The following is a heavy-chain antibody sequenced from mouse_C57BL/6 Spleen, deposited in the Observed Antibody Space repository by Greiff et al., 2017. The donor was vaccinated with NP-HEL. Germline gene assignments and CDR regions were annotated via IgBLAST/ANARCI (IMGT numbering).Heavy chain of an antibody. CDR1: GYTFTSYW. V-gene: IGHV1-7*01. J-gene: IGHJ4*01. Sequence: VQLQQSGAELAKPGASVKLSCKASGYTFTSYWMHWVKQRPGQGLEWIGYINPSSGYTKYNQKFKDKATLTADKSSSTAYMQLSSLTYEDSAVYYCARDDYDANYAMDYWGQGTSVTVSS. CDR3: ARDDYDANYAMDY. CDR2: INPSSGYT. D-gene: IGHD2-4*01.